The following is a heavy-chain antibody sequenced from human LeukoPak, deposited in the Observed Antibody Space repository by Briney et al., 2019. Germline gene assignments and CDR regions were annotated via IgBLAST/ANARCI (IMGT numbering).Heavy chain of an antibody. V-gene: IGHV3-48*04. D-gene: IGHD3-10*01. CDR3: ARLISGSYHLYFDY. CDR2: ISSSSSTI. CDR1: GFTFSSYS. J-gene: IGHJ4*02. Sequence: GGSLRLSCAASGFTFSSYSMNWVRQAPGKGLEWVSFISSSSSTIYYADSVKGRFTISRDNAKNSLYLQMNSLRAEDTALYYCARLISGSYHLYFDYWGLGTLVTVSS.